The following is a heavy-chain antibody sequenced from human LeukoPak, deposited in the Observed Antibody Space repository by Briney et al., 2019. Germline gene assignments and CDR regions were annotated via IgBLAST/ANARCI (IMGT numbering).Heavy chain of an antibody. J-gene: IGHJ4*02. V-gene: IGHV1-46*01. CDR3: ARDSGGTTGREYFDY. Sequence: ASVKVSCKASGYTFTSYYMHWVRQAPGQGLEWMGIINPSGGSTSYAQKFQGRVTMTRDTPTSTVYMELSSLRSEDTAVYYCARDSGGTTGREYFDYWGQGTLVTVSS. CDR2: INPSGGST. CDR1: GYTFTSYY. D-gene: IGHD4-17*01.